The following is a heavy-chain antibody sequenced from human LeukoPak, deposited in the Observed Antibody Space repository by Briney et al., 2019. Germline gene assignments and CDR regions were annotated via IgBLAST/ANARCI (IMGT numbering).Heavy chain of an antibody. CDR1: GYTFTDYY. J-gene: IGHJ4*02. D-gene: IGHD5-18*01. CDR2: INPNSGGT. Sequence: ASVKVSCKASGYTFTDYYIHWVRQAPGQGLEWMGWINPNSGGTIYAQKFQGGVTMTRDTSISTAYMELSRLTSDDTAVYYCARGRKYTSGYRVTELGSGYSDYWGQGTLVTVSS. CDR3: ARGRKYTSGYRVTELGSGYSDY. V-gene: IGHV1-2*02.